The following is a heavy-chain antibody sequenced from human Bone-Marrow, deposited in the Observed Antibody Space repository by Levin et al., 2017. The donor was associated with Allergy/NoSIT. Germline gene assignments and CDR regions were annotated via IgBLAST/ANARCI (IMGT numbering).Heavy chain of an antibody. J-gene: IGHJ5*02. CDR2: ISYSSAHT. CDR1: GFTFMDSF. CDR3: AKGKTWVDP. V-gene: IGHV3-11*06. Sequence: GGSLRLSCEASGFTFMDSFMTWIRQAPGKGLEWVAYISYSSAHTNYADSVKGRFTISRDNAKKSLYLQMNSLKVADTAVYYCAKGKTWVDPWGQGTLVTVSS.